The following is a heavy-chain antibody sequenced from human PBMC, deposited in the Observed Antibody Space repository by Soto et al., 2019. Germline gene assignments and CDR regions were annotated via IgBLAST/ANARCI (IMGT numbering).Heavy chain of an antibody. Sequence: SETLSLTXAVYGGSFSGYYWSWIRQPPGKGLEWIGEINHSGSTNYNPSLKSRVTISVDTSKNQFSLKLSSVTAADTAVYYCARGAAAVDYWGQGTLVTVSS. CDR1: GGSFSGYY. V-gene: IGHV4-34*01. CDR2: INHSGST. CDR3: ARGAAAVDY. D-gene: IGHD6-13*01. J-gene: IGHJ4*02.